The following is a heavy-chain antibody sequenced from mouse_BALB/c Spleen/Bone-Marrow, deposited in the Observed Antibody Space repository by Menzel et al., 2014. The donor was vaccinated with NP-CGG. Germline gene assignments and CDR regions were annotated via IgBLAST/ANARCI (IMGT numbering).Heavy chain of an antibody. J-gene: IGHJ2*01. D-gene: IGHD3-3*01. CDR2: INPSSGYS. CDR1: GYTFTSYP. V-gene: IGHV1-4*01. Sequence: QVQLQQSGAELARPGASVKMSCTASGYTFTSYPMNWVKQRPGQGLEWIGYINPSSGYSNYNQKFKDKATLTADKSSSTAYMQLSSLTSEDSAVYYCTRRAAYYFDYWGQGTTLTVSS. CDR3: TRRAAYYFDY.